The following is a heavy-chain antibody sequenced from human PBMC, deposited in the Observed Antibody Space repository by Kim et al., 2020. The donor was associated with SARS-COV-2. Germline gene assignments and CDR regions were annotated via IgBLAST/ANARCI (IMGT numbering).Heavy chain of an antibody. V-gene: IGHV1-18*01. CDR3: AADVWSNSATGPYFDY. D-gene: IGHD1-26*01. CDR1: GYTFTDYC. Sequence: ASVKVSCKASGYTFTDYCISWVRQAPGQGREWLGWISAYNGNTNYAQKVQGRVTMTTDTSTSTAYVELRSLRSYDAAVYFCAADVWSNSATGPYFDYWGQGTLVTVSS. J-gene: IGHJ4*02. CDR2: ISAYNGNT.